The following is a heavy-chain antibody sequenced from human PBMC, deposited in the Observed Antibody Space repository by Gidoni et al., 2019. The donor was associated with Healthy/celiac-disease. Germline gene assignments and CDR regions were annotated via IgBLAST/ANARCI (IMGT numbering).Heavy chain of an antibody. J-gene: IGHJ4*02. CDR3: ARGRGWSSSWYFPPYFDY. D-gene: IGHD6-13*01. CDR2: INHSGRP. V-gene: IGHV4-34*01. Sequence: QVQLQQWGAGLLKPSETLSLTCAVSGGSFSGYYWSGLRPPPGKGLGWIGEINHSGRPNYNPSLKSRVTISVDTSKNQFSLKLSSVTAADTAVYYCARGRGWSSSWYFPPYFDYWGQGTLVTVSS. CDR1: GGSFSGYY.